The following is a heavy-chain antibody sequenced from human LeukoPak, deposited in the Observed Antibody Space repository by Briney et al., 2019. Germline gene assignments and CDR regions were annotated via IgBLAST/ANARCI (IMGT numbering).Heavy chain of an antibody. J-gene: IGHJ4*02. CDR2: INHSGST. Sequence: SETLSLTCAVYGGSFSGYYWSWIRQPPGKGLEWIGEINHSGSTNDNPSIKSRVTISVDTSKNQFSLKLSSVTAADTAVYYCARDIAVAFFDYWGQGTLVTVSS. CDR1: GGSFSGYY. CDR3: ARDIAVAFFDY. V-gene: IGHV4-34*01. D-gene: IGHD6-19*01.